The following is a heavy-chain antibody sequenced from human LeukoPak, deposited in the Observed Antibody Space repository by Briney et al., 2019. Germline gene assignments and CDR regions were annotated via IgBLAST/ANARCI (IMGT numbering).Heavy chain of an antibody. CDR1: GFTFSSYW. J-gene: IGHJ4*02. CDR3: ARDYVSYYGSGSLFDY. V-gene: IGHV3-7*04. Sequence: PGGSLRLSCAASGFTFSSYWMSCVRQAPGKGLEWVANIKQDGSEKYYVDSVKGRFTISRDNAKNSLYLQMNSLRAEDTAVYYCARDYVSYYGSGSLFDYWGQGTLVTVSS. CDR2: IKQDGSEK. D-gene: IGHD3-10*01.